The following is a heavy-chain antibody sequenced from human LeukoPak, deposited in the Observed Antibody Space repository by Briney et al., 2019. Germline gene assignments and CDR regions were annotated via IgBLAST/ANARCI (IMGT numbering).Heavy chain of an antibody. CDR3: AADLEFNYIDP. CDR2: IKQDGVDK. J-gene: IGHJ5*02. D-gene: IGHD5-24*01. Sequence: GGSLRLSCAASGFTFSGYWMTWVRQAPGKGLEWVVTIKQDGVDKYYVDSVKGRFLISRDNAKNTLYLQMDSLRAEDTAVYYCAADLEFNYIDPWGQGTLVTVSS. V-gene: IGHV3-7*01. CDR1: GFTFSGYW.